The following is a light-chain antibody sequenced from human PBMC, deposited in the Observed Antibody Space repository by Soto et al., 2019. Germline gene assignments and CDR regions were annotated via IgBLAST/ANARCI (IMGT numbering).Light chain of an antibody. CDR2: GVS. CDR1: QSVSSTY. Sequence: ELFWARSPDTLSLSPMYIAALSCRARQSVSSTYLDWYLQKPGQAPRLLVHGVSRRATEIPDRFTGSGSGADFTLEISRLEPEDFAVYYCHQYGDSPHAFGQGTKVDIK. J-gene: IGKJ1*01. V-gene: IGKV3-20*01. CDR3: HQYGDSPHA.